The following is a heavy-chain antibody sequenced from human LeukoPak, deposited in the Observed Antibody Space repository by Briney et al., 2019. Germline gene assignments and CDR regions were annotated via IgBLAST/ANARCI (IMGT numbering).Heavy chain of an antibody. Sequence: GTSLRLSCEASGFTFTNYGMHWVRQAPGKGPECVAVVSFDGRKTYYAGFAEGRFIISRDDSNNMVYLQMNSLRTEDTAVYHCVKRGGGDHGLDVWGQGTTVVVS. CDR2: VSFDGRKT. V-gene: IGHV3-30*18. J-gene: IGHJ6*02. CDR1: GFTFTNYG. CDR3: VKRGGGDHGLDV. D-gene: IGHD2-21*02.